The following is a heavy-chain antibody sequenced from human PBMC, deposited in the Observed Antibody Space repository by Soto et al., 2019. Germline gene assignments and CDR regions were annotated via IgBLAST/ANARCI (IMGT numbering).Heavy chain of an antibody. D-gene: IGHD6-6*01. V-gene: IGHV1-3*01. CDR2: INAGSGNT. Sequence: ASVKVSCKASGYTFTSYAMHWVRQAPGQRLEWMGWINAGSGNTKYSQKFQGRVTITRDTSASTAYMELSSLRSEDTAVYYCARDRKGIAARQLNWFDPWGQGTLVTVSS. CDR1: GYTFTSYA. J-gene: IGHJ5*02. CDR3: ARDRKGIAARQLNWFDP.